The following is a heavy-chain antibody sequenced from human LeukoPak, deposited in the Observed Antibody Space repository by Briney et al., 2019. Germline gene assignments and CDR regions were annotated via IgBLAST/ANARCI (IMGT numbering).Heavy chain of an antibody. CDR1: GYTLTELS. D-gene: IGHD4-17*01. CDR3: ARRGYGDDY. J-gene: IGHJ4*02. Sequence: ASVKVSCKVSGYTLTELSMHWVRQAPGQGLEWMGIINPSGGSTSYAQKFQGRVTMTRDTSTSTVYMELSSLRSEDTAMYYCARRGYGDDYWGQGTLVTVSS. CDR2: INPSGGST. V-gene: IGHV1-46*01.